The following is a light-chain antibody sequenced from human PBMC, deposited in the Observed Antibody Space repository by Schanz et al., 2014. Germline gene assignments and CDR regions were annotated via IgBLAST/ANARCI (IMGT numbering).Light chain of an antibody. V-gene: IGLV2-14*03. Sequence: QSALTQPPSASGSPGQSVTISCTGTSSDIGNYNYVSWYQQHPGQAPKLMIYDVSNRPSGVSNRFSGSKSGNTASLTISGLQAEDEADYYCTSYTSSSAVVFGGGTKLTVL. CDR2: DVS. CDR1: SSDIGNYNY. J-gene: IGLJ2*01. CDR3: TSYTSSSAVV.